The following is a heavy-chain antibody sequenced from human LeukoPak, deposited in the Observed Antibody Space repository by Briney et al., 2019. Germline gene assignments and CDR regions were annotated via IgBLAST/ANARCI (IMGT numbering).Heavy chain of an antibody. V-gene: IGHV3-7*03. CDR3: ARERSSGSYGWFDP. D-gene: IGHD3-10*01. J-gene: IGHJ5*02. CDR1: GFTFSSYW. CDR2: IKQDGSEK. Sequence: GGSLRLSCAASGFTFSSYWMSWVRQAPGKGLEWVANIKQDGSEKYYVDSVKGRFTISRDNSKNTLYLQMNSLRAEDTAVYYCARERSSGSYGWFDPWGQGTLVTVSS.